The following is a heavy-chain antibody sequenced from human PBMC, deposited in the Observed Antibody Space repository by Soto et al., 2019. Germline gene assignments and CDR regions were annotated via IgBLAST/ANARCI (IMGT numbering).Heavy chain of an antibody. CDR2: INHSGST. J-gene: IGHJ4*02. V-gene: IGHV4-34*01. Sequence: QVQLQQWGAGLLKPSETLSLTCAVYGGSFSGYYWSWIRQPPGKGLEWIGEINHSGSTNYNPSLKSRVTISVDTSKNQFSLNLSSVTAADTAVYYCARDGDYWGDFDYWGQGTLVTVSS. D-gene: IGHD4-17*01. CDR1: GGSFSGYY. CDR3: ARDGDYWGDFDY.